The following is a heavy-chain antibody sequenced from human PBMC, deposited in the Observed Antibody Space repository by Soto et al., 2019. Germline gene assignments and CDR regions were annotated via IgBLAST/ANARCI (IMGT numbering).Heavy chain of an antibody. V-gene: IGHV1-18*01. CDR2: ISAYNGNT. Sequence: ASVKVSCKASGYTFTSYGISWVRQAPGQGLEWMGWISAYNGNTNYAQKLQGRVTMTTDTSTSTAYMELRSLRSDDTAVYYCAIYDILTGYHDAFDIWGQGTMVTVSS. D-gene: IGHD3-9*01. J-gene: IGHJ3*02. CDR3: AIYDILTGYHDAFDI. CDR1: GYTFTSYG.